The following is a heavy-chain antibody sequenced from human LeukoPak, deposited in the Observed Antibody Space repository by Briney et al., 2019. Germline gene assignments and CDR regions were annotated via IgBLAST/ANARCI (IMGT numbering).Heavy chain of an antibody. V-gene: IGHV1-69*04. Sequence: GASVKVSCKASGGTFSSYAISWVRQAPGQGLEWMGRIIPIFGLANYAQKFQDRVTITADKSTSTAYMELSSLRSEDTAVYYCAINLRDGGDYFDYWGQGTLVTVSS. CDR2: IIPIFGLA. D-gene: IGHD5-24*01. CDR3: AINLRDGGDYFDY. J-gene: IGHJ4*02. CDR1: GGTFSSYA.